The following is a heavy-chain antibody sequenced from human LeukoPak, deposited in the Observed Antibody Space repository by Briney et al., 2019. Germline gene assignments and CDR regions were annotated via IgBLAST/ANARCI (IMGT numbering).Heavy chain of an antibody. J-gene: IGHJ5*02. CDR3: ARSPEANWFDP. Sequence: SETLPLTCAVSGGSISSGGYSWSWIRQPPGKGLEWIGYIYHSGSTYYNPSLKSRVTISVDRSKNQFSLKLSSVTAADTAVYYCARSPEANWFDPWGQGTLVTVSS. CDR2: IYHSGST. CDR1: GGSISSGGYS. V-gene: IGHV4-30-2*01.